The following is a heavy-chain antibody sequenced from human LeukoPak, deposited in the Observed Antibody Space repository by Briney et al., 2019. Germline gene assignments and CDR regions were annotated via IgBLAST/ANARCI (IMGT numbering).Heavy chain of an antibody. CDR2: IIPIFGTA. Sequence: SVKVSCKASGYTFTSYDINWVRQAPGQGLEWMGGIIPIFGTANYAQKFQGRVTITADESTSTAYMELSSLRSEDTAVYYCARGDFVGTTGSAFYYYGMDVWGQGTTVTVSS. CDR1: GYTFTSYD. V-gene: IGHV1-69*13. D-gene: IGHD1-7*01. CDR3: ARGDFVGTTGSAFYYYGMDV. J-gene: IGHJ6*02.